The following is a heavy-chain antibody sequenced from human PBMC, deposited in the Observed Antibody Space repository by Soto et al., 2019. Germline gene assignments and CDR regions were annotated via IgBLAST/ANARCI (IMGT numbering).Heavy chain of an antibody. J-gene: IGHJ4*02. Sequence: GGSLRLSCAASGFTFSSYAMSWVRQAPGKGLEWVSAISGSGGSTYYADSVKGRFTISRDNSKNTLYLQMNSLRAEDNSVYDCAKDPGEQLVYFDYWGQGTLVTVSS. CDR1: GFTFSSYA. V-gene: IGHV3-23*01. CDR3: AKDPGEQLVYFDY. CDR2: ISGSGGST. D-gene: IGHD6-6*01.